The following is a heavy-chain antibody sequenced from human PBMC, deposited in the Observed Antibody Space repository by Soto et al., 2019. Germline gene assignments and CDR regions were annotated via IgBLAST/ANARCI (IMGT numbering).Heavy chain of an antibody. CDR1: GFTFSSYW. V-gene: IGHV3-7*05. CDR2: IKQDGSEK. Sequence: EVQLVESGGGLVQPGGSLRLSCAASGFTFSSYWMSWVRQAPGKGLEWVANIKQDGSEKYYVDSVKGRFTISRDNAKNSLYLHMNSLRAEDTAVYYCARDQATRTYYDFWSGYYFDYWGQGTLVTVSS. CDR3: ARDQATRTYYDFWSGYYFDY. J-gene: IGHJ4*02. D-gene: IGHD3-3*01.